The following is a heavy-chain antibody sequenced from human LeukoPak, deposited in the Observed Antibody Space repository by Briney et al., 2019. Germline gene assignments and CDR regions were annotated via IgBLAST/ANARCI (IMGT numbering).Heavy chain of an antibody. Sequence: GGSLTLSCAVSGFSVTNNYMSWVRQAPGKGLEWVSVFYVGGATYYADSVKGRFTISRDNSENTLYLQMKSLRAEDTAVYYCARGDGYNFFDYWGQGTLVTVSS. CDR2: FYVGGAT. V-gene: IGHV3-53*01. D-gene: IGHD5-24*01. J-gene: IGHJ4*02. CDR3: ARGDGYNFFDY. CDR1: GFSVTNNY.